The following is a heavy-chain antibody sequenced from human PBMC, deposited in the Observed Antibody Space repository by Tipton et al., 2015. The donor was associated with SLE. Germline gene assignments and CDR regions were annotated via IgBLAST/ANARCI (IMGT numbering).Heavy chain of an antibody. D-gene: IGHD6-13*01. CDR3: ARDSIGEAGYSYYYMDV. CDR1: GFTLRNYA. V-gene: IGHV3-30*04. Sequence: QLVQSGGGVVQPGRSLRLSCVASGFTLRNYAIHWVRQAPGKGLEWVALISFDGNKKYYADSLKGRFTISRDNSKNTVHLQMNSLTVEDMSVYYCARDSIGEAGYSYYYMDVWGKGTTVTVSS. J-gene: IGHJ6*03. CDR2: ISFDGNKK.